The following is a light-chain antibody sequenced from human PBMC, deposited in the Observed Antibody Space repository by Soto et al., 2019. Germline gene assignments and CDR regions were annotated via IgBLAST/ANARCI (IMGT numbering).Light chain of an antibody. J-gene: IGKJ4*01. CDR3: QQYGSSPLT. CDR2: GAS. CDR1: QSVSSSS. V-gene: IGKV3-20*01. Sequence: EIVLTQSPGTLSLSPGXRATLSCRASQSVSSSSLAWYQQKPGQAPRLLIYGASSRATGIPDRFSGSGSGTDFILTISRLEPEDFAVYYCQQYGSSPLTFGGGTKVDIK.